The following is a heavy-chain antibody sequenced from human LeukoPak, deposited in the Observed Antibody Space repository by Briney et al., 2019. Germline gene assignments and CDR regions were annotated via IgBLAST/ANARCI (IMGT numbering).Heavy chain of an antibody. CDR2: IYYSGST. D-gene: IGHD3-10*01. V-gene: IGHV4-39*07. J-gene: IGHJ5*02. Sequence: SETLSLTCTVSGGSISSSSYYWGWIRQPPGKGLEWIGSIYYSGSTYYNPSLKSRVTISVDTSKNQFSLKLSSVTAADTAVYYCARVDGFGELEMNWFDPWGLGTLVTVSS. CDR3: ARVDGFGELEMNWFDP. CDR1: GGSISSSSYY.